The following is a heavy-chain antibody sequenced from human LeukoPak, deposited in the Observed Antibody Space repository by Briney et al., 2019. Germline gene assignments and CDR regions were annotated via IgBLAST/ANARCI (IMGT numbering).Heavy chain of an antibody. V-gene: IGHV4-34*01. CDR3: ARPVRCSATTCTGPFDY. D-gene: IGHD6-19*01. J-gene: IGHJ4*02. CDR1: GGSFSGYY. Sequence: SETLSLTCAVYGGSFSGYYWSWIRQPPGKGLEWIGEINHSGSTNYNPSLKSRVTISVDTSKNQFSLRLTSVTASDTAVYYCARPVRCSATTCTGPFDYWGQGTLVTASS. CDR2: INHSGST.